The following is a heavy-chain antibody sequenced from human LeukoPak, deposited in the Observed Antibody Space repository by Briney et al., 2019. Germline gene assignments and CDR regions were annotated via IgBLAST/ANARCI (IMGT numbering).Heavy chain of an antibody. V-gene: IGHV3-33*01. J-gene: IGHJ4*02. CDR3: ARDEWAMVWSYFDY. CDR1: GFTFSSYG. D-gene: IGHD5-18*01. CDR2: IWYDGSNK. Sequence: GGSLRLSCAASGFTFSSYGMHWVRQAPGKGLEWVAVIWYDGSNKYYADSVKGRFTISRDNSKNTLYLQMNSLRAEDTAVYYCARDEWAMVWSYFDYWGQGTLVTVSS.